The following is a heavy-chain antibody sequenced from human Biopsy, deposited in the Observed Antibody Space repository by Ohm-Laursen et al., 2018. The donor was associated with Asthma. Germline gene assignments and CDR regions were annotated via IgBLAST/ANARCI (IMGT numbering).Heavy chain of an antibody. CDR1: AFTFSRSG. CDR2: ISYDASYS. J-gene: IGHJ4*02. Sequence: SLRLSCAASAFTFSRSGMHWVRQAPGKGLEWVSLISYDASYSTYADSVKGRFAVSRDDSKNTLYLQMNSLRPDDTAVYYCARDVMEWYLPAFDFWGQGTLVTVSS. V-gene: IGHV3-30*03. D-gene: IGHD3-3*01. CDR3: ARDVMEWYLPAFDF.